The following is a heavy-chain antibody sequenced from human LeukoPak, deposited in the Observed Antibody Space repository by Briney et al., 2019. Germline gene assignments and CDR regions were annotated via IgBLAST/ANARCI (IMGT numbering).Heavy chain of an antibody. D-gene: IGHD3/OR15-3a*01. CDR2: IYYSGTT. V-gene: IGHV4-31*03. CDR1: GGSIISGDYY. Sequence: SQTLSLTCTVSGGSIISGDYYWTWIRQHPGKGLEWIGYIYYSGTTFYNPSLQSRLAISLDRSKNQFSLKLTSVTAADTAVYYCARVWAGYYARWFDYWGQGTLVTVSS. J-gene: IGHJ4*02. CDR3: ARVWAGYYARWFDY.